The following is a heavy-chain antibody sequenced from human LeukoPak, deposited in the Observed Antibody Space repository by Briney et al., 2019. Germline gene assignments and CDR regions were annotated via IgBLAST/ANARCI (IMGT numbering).Heavy chain of an antibody. Sequence: SETLSLTCAVSGGSISSNNWWSWVRQPPGKGLEWIGEVYHDGSTNYNPSLQSRVTISLDKSKNQFSLKLSSVTAADTAVYYCAVTYYYDSSGYYQAFDYWGQGTLVTVSS. V-gene: IGHV4-4*02. CDR3: AVTYYYDSSGYYQAFDY. CDR2: VYHDGST. CDR1: GGSISSNNW. J-gene: IGHJ4*02. D-gene: IGHD3-22*01.